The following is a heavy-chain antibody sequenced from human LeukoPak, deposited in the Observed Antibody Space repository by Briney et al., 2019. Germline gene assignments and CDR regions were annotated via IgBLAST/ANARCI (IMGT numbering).Heavy chain of an antibody. V-gene: IGHV3-23*01. CDR1: GFTYSSCV. D-gene: IGHD6-19*01. CDR2: ISGSGGST. CDR3: ATGHSSGWFGHFDL. J-gene: IGHJ4*02. Sequence: GGSLRLSCAASGFTYSSCVMSWVRQAPGKGLECVSDISGSGGSTNYADSVKGRFTISRDNSKNTLYLQMNSLRAEDTAIYYCATGHSSGWFGHFDLWGQGTLVTVSS.